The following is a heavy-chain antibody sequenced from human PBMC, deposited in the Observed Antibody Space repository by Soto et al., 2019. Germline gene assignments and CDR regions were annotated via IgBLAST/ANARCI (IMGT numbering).Heavy chain of an antibody. D-gene: IGHD4-4*01. V-gene: IGHV1-69*02. Sequence: QVQLVQSGAEVKKPGSSVKVSCKASGGTFSSYTISWVRQAPGQGLEWMGRIIPILGIATYAQKFQGRVTITADKSTSTAYMELSSLRSEDTAVYYCARAVTTSDYYYYYMDVWGKGTTVTVSS. CDR1: GGTFSSYT. CDR2: IIPILGIA. J-gene: IGHJ6*03. CDR3: ARAVTTSDYYYYYMDV.